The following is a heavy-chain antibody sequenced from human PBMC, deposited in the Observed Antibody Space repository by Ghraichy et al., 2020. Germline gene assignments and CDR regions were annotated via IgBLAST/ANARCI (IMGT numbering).Heavy chain of an antibody. J-gene: IGHJ4*02. Sequence: GGSLRLSCAASGFTFSSYGMHWVRQAPGKGLEWVAVISYDGSNKYYADSVKGRFTISRDNSKNTLYLQMNSLRAEDTAVYYCAKDFGIVVVPAANIGMIWGQGTLVTVSS. CDR3: AKDFGIVVVPAANIGMI. CDR2: ISYDGSNK. D-gene: IGHD2-2*01. CDR1: GFTFSSYG. V-gene: IGHV3-30*18.